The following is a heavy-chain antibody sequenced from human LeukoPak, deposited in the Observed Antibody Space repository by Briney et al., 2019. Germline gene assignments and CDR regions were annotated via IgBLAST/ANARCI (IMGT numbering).Heavy chain of an antibody. CDR2: INPSDGTT. V-gene: IGHV1-46*01. CDR3: ARLWSTDCSGGSCPHQPNS. CDR1: GYSFTSYY. D-gene: IGHD2-15*01. J-gene: IGHJ4*02. Sequence: ASVKVSCKSSGYSFTSYYIHWVRQAPGQGLVWMGVINPSDGTTSYAQKFQGRVTMTRDMSTSTVYMYLSSLRSEDTAVYYCARLWSTDCSGGSCPHQPNSWGQGTLVTVSS.